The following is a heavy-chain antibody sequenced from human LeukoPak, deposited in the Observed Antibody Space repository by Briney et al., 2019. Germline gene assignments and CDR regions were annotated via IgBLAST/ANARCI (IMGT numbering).Heavy chain of an antibody. J-gene: IGHJ4*02. CDR3: ARVSPYPDPNFDY. V-gene: IGHV4-34*01. CDR2: INHSGST. CDR1: GGSFSGYY. Sequence: SETLCLTCAVYGGSFSGYYWSWIRQPPGKGLEWIGEINHSGSTNYNPSLKSRATISVDTSKNQFSLKLSSVTAADTAVYYCARVSPYPDPNFDYWGQGTLVTVSS.